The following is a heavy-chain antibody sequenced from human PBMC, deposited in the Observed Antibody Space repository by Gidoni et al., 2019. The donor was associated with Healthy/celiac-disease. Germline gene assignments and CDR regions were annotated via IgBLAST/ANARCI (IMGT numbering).Heavy chain of an antibody. CDR1: GFTFSSYA. CDR3: ARDLGIYCSGGSCYYYYGMDV. D-gene: IGHD2-15*01. CDR2: ISYGGSNK. J-gene: IGHJ6*02. Sequence: QVQLVESGGGVVQPGRSLRLSCAASGFTFSSYAMHWCRQAPGKGLEWVAGISYGGSNKYYAGSVKGRFTISRDNSKNTLYLQMNSLRAEDTAVYYCARDLGIYCSGGSCYYYYGMDVWGQGTTVTVSS. V-gene: IGHV3-30*04.